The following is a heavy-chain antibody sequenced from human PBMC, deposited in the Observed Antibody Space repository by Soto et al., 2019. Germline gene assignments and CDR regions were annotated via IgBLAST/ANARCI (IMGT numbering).Heavy chain of an antibody. CDR3: AKDAHRNGLVGHWID. D-gene: IGHD2-8*02. J-gene: IGHJ4*02. Sequence: VQLLESGGGLVQPGGSLRLSCGASGFTASNYAMTWVRQAPGKGLQWVSTISDSGRSAYYADSVKGRFASSIDNSKNTLFLQMNDLRAEDTAVYFCAKDAHRNGLVGHWIDWGQGTLVTVSS. CDR1: GFTASNYA. CDR2: ISDSGRSA. V-gene: IGHV3-23*01.